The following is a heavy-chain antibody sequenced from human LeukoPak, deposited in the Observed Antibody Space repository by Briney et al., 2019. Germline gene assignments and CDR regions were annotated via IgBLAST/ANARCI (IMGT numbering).Heavy chain of an antibody. CDR2: IIPIFGTA. J-gene: IGHJ6*02. CDR3: ARDGRLLWFGESVYGMDV. Sequence: GASVKVSCKASGGTFSSYAISWVRQAPGQGLEWMGGIIPIFGTANYAQKFQGRVTITTDESTSTAYMELSSLRSEDTAVYYCARDGRLLWFGESVYGMDVWGQGTTVTVSS. V-gene: IGHV1-69*05. CDR1: GGTFSSYA. D-gene: IGHD3-10*01.